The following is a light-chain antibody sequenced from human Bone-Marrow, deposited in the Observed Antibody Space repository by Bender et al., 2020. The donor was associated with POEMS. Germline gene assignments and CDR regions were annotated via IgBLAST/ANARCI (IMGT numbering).Light chain of an antibody. J-gene: IGLJ3*02. CDR3: AAWDAGLSGGV. Sequence: QSVLTQPPSASGTPGQRVTISCSGSNSNIGTNAVNWYHQFPGTAPKLLIYSDNQRPSGVPDRFYAFKSGTSASLAISGLRSEDGADYYCAAWDAGLSGGVFGGGTKLTVL. V-gene: IGLV1-44*01. CDR2: SDN. CDR1: NSNIGTNA.